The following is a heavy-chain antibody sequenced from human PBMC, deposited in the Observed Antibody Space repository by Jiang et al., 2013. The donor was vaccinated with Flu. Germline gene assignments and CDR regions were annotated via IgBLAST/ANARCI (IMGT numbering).Heavy chain of an antibody. J-gene: IGHJ4*02. CDR3: AKDREARVEMATFDY. CDR1: GFTFSTYG. CDR2: ISYDGSNK. D-gene: IGHD5-24*01. V-gene: IGHV3-30*18. Sequence: RLSCAASGFTFSTYGIHWVRQAPGKGLEWVALISYDGSNKYCADSVKGRFTISRDNSKNTLYLQMNSLRAEDTAVYYCAKDREARVEMATFDYWGQGTLVTVSS.